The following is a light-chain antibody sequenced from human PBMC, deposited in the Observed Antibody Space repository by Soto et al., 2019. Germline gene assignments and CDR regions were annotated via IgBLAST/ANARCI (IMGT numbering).Light chain of an antibody. V-gene: IGKV3-20*01. CDR1: QTVLSN. CDR3: QQYGSSPAT. Sequence: EVVLTQSPVTLSLSPGERATLSCRASQTVLSNLAWYQQKPGQAPRLLIYGASTRATGIPARFSGSGSGTDFTLTISRLEPEDFAVYYCQQYGSSPATFGGGTKVDIK. J-gene: IGKJ4*01. CDR2: GAS.